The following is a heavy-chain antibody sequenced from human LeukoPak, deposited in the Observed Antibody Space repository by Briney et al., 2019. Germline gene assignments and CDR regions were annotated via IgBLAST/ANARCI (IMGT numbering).Heavy chain of an antibody. CDR3: ARDMRGGSSPDL. CDR1: GGSVSSGSYY. D-gene: IGHD2-15*01. Sequence: SETLSLTCTVSGGSVSSGSYYWSWIRQPPGKGLEWIGYIYYSGSSNYNPYLKSRGTISVDTSKNQLSLKLSSVTAADTAVYYCARDMRGGSSPDLWGRGTLVTVSS. J-gene: IGHJ2*01. V-gene: IGHV4-61*01. CDR2: IYYSGSS.